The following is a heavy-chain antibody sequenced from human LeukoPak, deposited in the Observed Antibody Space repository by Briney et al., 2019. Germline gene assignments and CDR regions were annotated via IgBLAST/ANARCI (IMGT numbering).Heavy chain of an antibody. Sequence: GGSLRLSCAASGFTFSSYAMNWVRQAPGKGLEWVSSISDDSNYIYYADSVKGRFTISRDNAKNSLYLQMNSLRAEDTAVYYCANHLACGSTSCPSFDYWGQGTLVTVSS. V-gene: IGHV3-21*01. CDR2: ISDDSNYI. D-gene: IGHD2-2*01. J-gene: IGHJ4*02. CDR1: GFTFSSYA. CDR3: ANHLACGSTSCPSFDY.